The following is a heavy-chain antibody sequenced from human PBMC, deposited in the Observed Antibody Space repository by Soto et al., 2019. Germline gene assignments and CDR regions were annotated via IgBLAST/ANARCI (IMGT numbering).Heavy chain of an antibody. J-gene: IGHJ4*02. D-gene: IGHD6-19*01. CDR2: ISGSGGSK. CDR3: ARRSSGWYFDY. V-gene: IGHV3-23*01. CDR1: GFTFSNYA. Sequence: EVQLLESGGGLVQPGGSLRLSCAAPGFTFSNYAMNWVRQAPGKGLEWVSVISGSGGSKYYADPVKGRFTISRDNSKNTLYLQMNSLRGEDTAVYYCARRSSGWYFDYWGQGTLVTVSS.